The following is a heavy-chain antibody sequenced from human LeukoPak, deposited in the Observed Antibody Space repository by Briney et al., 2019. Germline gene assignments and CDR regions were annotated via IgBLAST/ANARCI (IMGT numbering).Heavy chain of an antibody. J-gene: IGHJ4*02. V-gene: IGHV4-30-4*08. CDR1: GGSISSGDYY. CDR3: ARAHSSSGGVDY. D-gene: IGHD6-6*01. Sequence: PSETLSLTCTVSGGSISSGDYYWSWIRQPPGKGLEWIGYIYYSGSTYYNPSLKSRVTISVDTSKNQFSLKLSSVTAAHTAVYYCARAHSSSGGVDYWGQGTLVTVSS. CDR2: IYYSGST.